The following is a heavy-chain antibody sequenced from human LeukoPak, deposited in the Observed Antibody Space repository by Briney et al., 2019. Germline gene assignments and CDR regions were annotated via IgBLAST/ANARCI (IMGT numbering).Heavy chain of an antibody. CDR2: INHSGST. D-gene: IGHD6-13*01. Sequence: SETLSLTCAVYGGSFSGYYWSWIRHPPRQGLEWIGEINHSGSTNYNPTLKSRVSISVDSSKNQFSLTVSSVTAADTAVYYCARGSDTAAGLYWGQGTLVSVSS. CDR1: GGSFSGYY. V-gene: IGHV4-34*01. CDR3: ARGSDTAAGLY. J-gene: IGHJ4*02.